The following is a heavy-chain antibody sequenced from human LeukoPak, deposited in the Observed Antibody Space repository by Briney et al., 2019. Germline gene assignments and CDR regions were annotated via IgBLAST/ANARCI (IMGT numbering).Heavy chain of an antibody. CDR1: GGSFSGYY. CDR3: ARGGELEPPTKLYNWFDP. J-gene: IGHJ5*02. D-gene: IGHD1-14*01. CDR2: INHSGST. V-gene: IGHV4-34*01. Sequence: SETLSLTCAVYGGSFSGYYWSWIRQPPGKGLEWIGEINHSGSTNYNPSLKSRVTISVDTSKNQFSLKLSSVTAADTAVCYCARGGELEPPTKLYNWFDPWGQGTLVTVSS.